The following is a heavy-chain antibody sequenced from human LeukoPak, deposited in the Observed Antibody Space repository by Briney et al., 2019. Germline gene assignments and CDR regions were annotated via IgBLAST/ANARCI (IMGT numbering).Heavy chain of an antibody. Sequence: GESLQISCKGSGCSFTSYWIGWVRQMPGKGLEWMGIIYPGDSDTRYSPSFQGQVTISADKSISTAYLQWSSLKASDTAMYYCARYIAAAGYYFDYWGQGTLVTVSS. D-gene: IGHD6-13*01. CDR3: ARYIAAAGYYFDY. CDR2: IYPGDSDT. J-gene: IGHJ4*02. V-gene: IGHV5-51*01. CDR1: GCSFTSYW.